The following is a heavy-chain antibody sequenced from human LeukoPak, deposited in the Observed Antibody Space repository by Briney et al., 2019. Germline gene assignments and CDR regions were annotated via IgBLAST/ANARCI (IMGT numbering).Heavy chain of an antibody. V-gene: IGHV4-59*01. J-gene: IGHJ4*02. D-gene: IGHD3-22*01. CDR2: INNIGST. CDR1: GGSISTYY. Sequence: SETLSLTCTVSGGSISTYYWNWIRQPTGKGLEWIGSINNIGSTNYSPSLKSRVTISVDTSKNQFSLKLSSVTAADTAVYYCARLPRYYDSSGYYYYYFDYWGQGALVTVSS. CDR3: ARLPRYYDSSGYYYYYFDY.